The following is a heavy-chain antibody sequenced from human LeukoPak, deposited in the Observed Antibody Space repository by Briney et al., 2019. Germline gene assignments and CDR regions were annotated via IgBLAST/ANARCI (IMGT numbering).Heavy chain of an antibody. J-gene: IGHJ3*02. CDR2: IYTSGGT. Sequence: PSETLSLTCTVPGASVDTYYWGWVRQPPGKGLEWIGYIYTSGGTKYNPSLKSRVTISVDTSKNQFSLNLSSVTAADTAVYHCARHHTYDSLDIWGQGTMVTVSS. CDR1: GASVDTYY. D-gene: IGHD3-22*01. V-gene: IGHV4-4*09. CDR3: ARHHTYDSLDI.